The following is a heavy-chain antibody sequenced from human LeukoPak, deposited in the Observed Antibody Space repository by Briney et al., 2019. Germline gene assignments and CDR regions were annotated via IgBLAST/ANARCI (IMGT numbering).Heavy chain of an antibody. CDR2: VYHGGST. V-gene: IGHV4-59*01. CDR3: AGGRWLQLPYY. D-gene: IGHD5-24*01. J-gene: IGHJ4*02. Sequence: PSETLSLSCAASGGSFSSYYWSWVRQPPGKGLEWLGSVYHGGSTYYDPSLKSRVTISVDTSKNQFSLKLSSVTAADTAVYYCAGGRWLQLPYYWGQGTLVTVSS. CDR1: GGSFSSYY.